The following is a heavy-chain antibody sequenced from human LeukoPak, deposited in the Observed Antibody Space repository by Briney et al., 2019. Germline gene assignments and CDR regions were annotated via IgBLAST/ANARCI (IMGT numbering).Heavy chain of an antibody. D-gene: IGHD6-13*01. CDR1: GFTFRSYG. Sequence: GRSLRLSCAASGFTFRSYGMHWVRQAPGKGLEWVAVISYDGSSKYYADSVKGRFTISRDNSKNTLYLQMNSLRAEDTAVYYCARDTGAAAGYFDYWGQGTLVTVSS. CDR2: ISYDGSSK. CDR3: ARDTGAAAGYFDY. J-gene: IGHJ4*02. V-gene: IGHV3-30*03.